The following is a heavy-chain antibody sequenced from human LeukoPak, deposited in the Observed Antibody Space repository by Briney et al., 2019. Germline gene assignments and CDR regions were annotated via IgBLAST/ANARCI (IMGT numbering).Heavy chain of an antibody. V-gene: IGHV3-11*01. J-gene: IGHJ6*03. CDR1: GFTFSDYY. D-gene: IGHD3-10*01. CDR2: ISSSGSTI. Sequence: GGSLRLSCAASGFTFSDYYMSWIRQAPGKGLEWVSYISSSGSTIYYADSVKGRFTISRDNAKNSLYLQMNSLRAEDTAVYYCAREGSYYGSGSYDWARYYYMDVWGKGTTVTISS. CDR3: AREGSYYGSGSYDWARYYYMDV.